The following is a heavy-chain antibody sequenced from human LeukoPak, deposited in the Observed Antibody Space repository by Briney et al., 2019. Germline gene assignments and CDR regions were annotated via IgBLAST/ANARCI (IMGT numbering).Heavy chain of an antibody. D-gene: IGHD5-18*01. J-gene: IGHJ4*02. CDR1: GYSFTSYG. CDR3: ARGGYSYGYYSGYYFDY. V-gene: IGHV1-18*01. CDR2: ISAYNGNT. Sequence: ASVKVSCKASGYSFTSYGISWVRQAPGQGLEWMVWISAYNGNTNYAQKLQGRVTMTTDTSTSTAYMELRSLRSDDTAVYYCARGGYSYGYYSGYYFDYWGQGTLVTVSS.